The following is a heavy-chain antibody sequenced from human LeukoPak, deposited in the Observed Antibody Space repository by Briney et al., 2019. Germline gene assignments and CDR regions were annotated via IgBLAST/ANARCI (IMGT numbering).Heavy chain of an antibody. D-gene: IGHD6-13*01. J-gene: IGHJ4*02. Sequence: GESLKISCTGSGYSFTSYWIGWVRQMPGKGLEWMGLIYPGDSDTIYSPSFQGQVTISVDKSISTAYLQWSSLKASDTAMYYCARHSLGQQLVRWTVGDYWGQGTLVTVSS. CDR2: IYPGDSDT. CDR3: ARHSLGQQLVRWTVGDY. V-gene: IGHV5-51*01. CDR1: GYSFTSYW.